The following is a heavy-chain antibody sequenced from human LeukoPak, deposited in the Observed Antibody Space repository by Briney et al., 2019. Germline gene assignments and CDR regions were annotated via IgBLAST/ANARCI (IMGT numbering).Heavy chain of an antibody. Sequence: SVKVSCKASGGTFSSYAISWVRQAPGQGLEWMGGIIPIFGTANYAQKFQGRVTITTDESTSTAYMELSSLRSEDTAVYYCARDYGGNSGWFDPWGQGTLVIVSS. V-gene: IGHV1-69*05. CDR1: GGTFSSYA. CDR2: IIPIFGTA. CDR3: ARDYGGNSGWFDP. J-gene: IGHJ5*02. D-gene: IGHD4-23*01.